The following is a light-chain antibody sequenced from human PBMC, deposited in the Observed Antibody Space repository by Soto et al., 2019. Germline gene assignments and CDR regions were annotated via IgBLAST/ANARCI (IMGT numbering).Light chain of an antibody. CDR2: GAS. J-gene: IGKJ1*01. Sequence: EIVLTQSPGTLSLSPGERATLSCRASQSVSSSYLAWYQQKPGQAPRLLIYGASSRATGIPDRFSGSGSVTDFTLTISRLEPEDFAVYSCQQYGSSPPWTFGQGTKVEIK. CDR1: QSVSSSY. V-gene: IGKV3-20*01. CDR3: QQYGSSPPWT.